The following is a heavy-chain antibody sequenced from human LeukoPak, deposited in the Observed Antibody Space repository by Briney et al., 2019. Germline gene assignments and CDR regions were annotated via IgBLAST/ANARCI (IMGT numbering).Heavy chain of an antibody. Sequence: SQTLSLICAIWGDSVSSNSAAWNWIRQSPSRGLELLERTYYRSKWYNDYAVSVKSRITINPDTSKNQFSLHLNSVTPEDTAVYYCARDSVPYFYDSSGYYWGHYFDSWDQGTLVTVSS. CDR3: ARDSVPYFYDSSGYYWGHYFDS. D-gene: IGHD3-22*01. V-gene: IGHV6-1*01. CDR1: GDSVSSNSAA. CDR2: TYYRSKWYN. J-gene: IGHJ4*02.